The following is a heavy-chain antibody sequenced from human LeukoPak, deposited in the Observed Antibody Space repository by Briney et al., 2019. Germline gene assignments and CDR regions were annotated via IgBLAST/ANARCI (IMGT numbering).Heavy chain of an antibody. V-gene: IGHV4-34*01. J-gene: IGHJ5*02. CDR2: INHSGST. D-gene: IGHD2-2*02. Sequence: PSETLSLTCAVYGGSFSGYYWSWIRQPPGKGLEWIGEINHSGSTNYNPSLKSRVTISVDTSKNQFSLKLSSVTAADTAVYYCARQAARYCSSTSCYRGWFDPWGQGTLVTVSS. CDR3: ARQAARYCSSTSCYRGWFDP. CDR1: GGSFSGYY.